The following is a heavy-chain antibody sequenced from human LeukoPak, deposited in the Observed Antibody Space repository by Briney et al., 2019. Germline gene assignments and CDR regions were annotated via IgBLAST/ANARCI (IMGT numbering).Heavy chain of an antibody. CDR1: GGSISGYY. V-gene: IGHV4-4*07. CDR3: AKEEIMADDAFDI. CDR2: IYSRGAT. Sequence: PSETLSLTCTVSGGSISGYYWSWVRQPAGKGLEWIGRIYSRGATDYNPSLKSRVTISINTSKNQFSLELSSVTAADTAVYYCAKEEIMADDAFDIWGQGTMVTVSS. D-gene: IGHD5-12*01. J-gene: IGHJ3*02.